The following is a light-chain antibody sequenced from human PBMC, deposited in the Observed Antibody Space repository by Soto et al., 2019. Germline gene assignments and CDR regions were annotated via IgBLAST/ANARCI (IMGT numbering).Light chain of an antibody. V-gene: IGKV3-15*01. Sequence: EIVMTQSPATLSVSPGERATLSCRTSQSVSSNLAWYQQKPGQAPRLLIDGASTRATGIPARFSGSGSGTAFTLTISSLQSEDFAVYGCQQYNHWTPAWTFRQGTKVEIK. CDR1: QSVSSN. CDR3: QQYNHWTPAWT. J-gene: IGKJ1*01. CDR2: GAS.